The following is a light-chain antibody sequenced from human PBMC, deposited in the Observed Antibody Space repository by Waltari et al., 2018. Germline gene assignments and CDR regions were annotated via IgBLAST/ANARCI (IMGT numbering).Light chain of an antibody. Sequence: EIVLTQSPATLSLSPGDRATLSCRASQNVGGYLEWFQQKPGQAPRLLIYHASNRATGLPARFSGSGSGTDFTLTISSLEPEDFAIYYCQQRSSWPLTFGGGTKVEI. CDR3: QQRSSWPLT. J-gene: IGKJ4*01. V-gene: IGKV3-11*01. CDR2: HAS. CDR1: QNVGGY.